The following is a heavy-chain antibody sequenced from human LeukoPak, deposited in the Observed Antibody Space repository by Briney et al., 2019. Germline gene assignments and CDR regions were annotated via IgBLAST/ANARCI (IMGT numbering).Heavy chain of an antibody. CDR1: GGTFSSYA. Sequence: SVKVSCKASGGTFSSYAISWVRQAPGQGLEWMGRIIPIFGTANYAQKFQGRVTITTDESTSTAYMELSSLRSEDTAVYYCAREGDYYDSSGYYGDWGQGTLVTVSS. V-gene: IGHV1-69*05. D-gene: IGHD3-22*01. CDR2: IIPIFGTA. CDR3: AREGDYYDSSGYYGD. J-gene: IGHJ4*02.